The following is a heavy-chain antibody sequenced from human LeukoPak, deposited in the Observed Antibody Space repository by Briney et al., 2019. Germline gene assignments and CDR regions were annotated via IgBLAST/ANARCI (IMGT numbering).Heavy chain of an antibody. Sequence: PGRSLRLSCAASGFTFSSYGMHWVRQAPGKGLEWVAVISYDGSNKYYADSVKGRFTISRDNSKNTLYLQMNSLRDEDTAVYYCARDPWDDVSGFSGDYWGQGTLVTVSS. J-gene: IGHJ4*02. CDR3: ARDPWDDVSGFSGDY. D-gene: IGHD3-22*01. CDR1: GFTFSSYG. V-gene: IGHV3-30*03. CDR2: ISYDGSNK.